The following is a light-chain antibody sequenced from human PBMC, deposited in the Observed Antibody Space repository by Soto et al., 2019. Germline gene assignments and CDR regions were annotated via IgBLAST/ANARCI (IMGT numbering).Light chain of an antibody. CDR1: SSNIGSNT. CDR2: SNN. J-gene: IGLJ1*01. CDR3: AAWDDSLNAFYV. Sequence: QSVLTQPPSASGTPGQGVTISCSGSSSNIGSNTVNWYQQLPGTAPKLLIYSNNQRPSGVPDRFSGSKSGTSASLAISGLQSEDEADYYCAAWDDSLNAFYVFGTGTKLTVL. V-gene: IGLV1-44*01.